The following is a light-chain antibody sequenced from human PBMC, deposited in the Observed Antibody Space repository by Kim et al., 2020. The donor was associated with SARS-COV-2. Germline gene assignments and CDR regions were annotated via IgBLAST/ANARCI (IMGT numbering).Light chain of an antibody. V-gene: IGLV3-1*01. Sequence: VSPGQTASITCSGDKLGDKYACLYQQKPGQSPVLVIYQESKLPSGIPERFSSSNSGNTATLTISGTQAMDEADYYCQAWDSSTAWVFGGGTHLTVL. J-gene: IGLJ3*02. CDR1: KLGDKY. CDR2: QES. CDR3: QAWDSSTAWV.